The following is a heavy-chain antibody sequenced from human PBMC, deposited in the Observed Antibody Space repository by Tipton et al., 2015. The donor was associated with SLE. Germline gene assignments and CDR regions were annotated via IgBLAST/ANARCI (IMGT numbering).Heavy chain of an antibody. CDR3: ARDSGEAGTFWHFDL. V-gene: IGHV3-33*01. Sequence: RSLRLSGAASGFTFSDYGMHWVRQGPGKGMEWVAVIRYDGGYKNYADSMKGRFIISRDNSRNTLFLEMNNLRVDDTAVYYCARDSGEAGTFWHFDLWGRGTLVTVSS. D-gene: IGHD6-19*01. CDR2: IRYDGGYK. CDR1: GFTFSDYG. J-gene: IGHJ2*01.